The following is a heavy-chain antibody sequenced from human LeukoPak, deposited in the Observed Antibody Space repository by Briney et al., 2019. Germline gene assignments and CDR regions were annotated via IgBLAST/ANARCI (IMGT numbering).Heavy chain of an antibody. Sequence: PSETLSLTCAIYGGSFSGYYWSWIRQPPGKGLEWIGEINHSGSTNYSPSLKSRVTISVDTSKNQFSLKLSSVTAADTAVYYCARRSYDTLTGYYGWFDPWGQGTLVTVSS. V-gene: IGHV4-34*01. J-gene: IGHJ5*02. CDR1: GGSFSGYY. CDR2: INHSGST. CDR3: ARRSYDTLTGYYGWFDP. D-gene: IGHD3-9*01.